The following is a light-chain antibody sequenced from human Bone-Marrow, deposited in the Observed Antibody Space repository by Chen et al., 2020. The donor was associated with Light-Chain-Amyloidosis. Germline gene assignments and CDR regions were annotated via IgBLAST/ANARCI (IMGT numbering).Light chain of an antibody. CDR2: DDS. CDR1: NIGSTS. V-gene: IGLV3-21*02. CDR3: QVWDSSSDHPV. J-gene: IGLJ3*02. Sequence: SYVLTQPSSVSVAPGQTATIACGGNNIGSTSVHWYQQTPGQAPLLVVYDDSDRPSGIPERLSGSNSGNTATLTISRVEAGDEADYYCQVWDSSSDHPVFGGGTKLTVL.